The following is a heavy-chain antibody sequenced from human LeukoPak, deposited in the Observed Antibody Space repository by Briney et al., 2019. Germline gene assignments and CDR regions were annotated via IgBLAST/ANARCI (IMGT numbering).Heavy chain of an antibody. Sequence: GGSLRLSCAASGFTFSSYEMNWVRQAPGKGLEWVSYISSSGSTIYYADSVKGRFTISRDNAKNSLYLQMNSLRAEDTAVYYCARDCGYYYMDVWGKETTVTVSS. CDR1: GFTFSSYE. CDR3: ARDCGYYYMDV. V-gene: IGHV3-48*03. D-gene: IGHD2-21*01. J-gene: IGHJ6*03. CDR2: ISSSGSTI.